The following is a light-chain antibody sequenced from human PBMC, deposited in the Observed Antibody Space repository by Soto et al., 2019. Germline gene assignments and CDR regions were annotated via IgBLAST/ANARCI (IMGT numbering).Light chain of an antibody. CDR3: QSYESGLSTYV. CDR1: SXNIGTGYD. J-gene: IGLJ1*01. CDR2: GNN. Sequence: QSVLTQLPSVSGAPGQRVTISCTGGSXNIGTGYDVHWYQQVPGTAPKLLIYGNNNRPSGIPDRFSGSKSDTSASLAIAGLQAEDEADYYCQSYESGLSTYVFGTGTKVTVL. V-gene: IGLV1-40*01.